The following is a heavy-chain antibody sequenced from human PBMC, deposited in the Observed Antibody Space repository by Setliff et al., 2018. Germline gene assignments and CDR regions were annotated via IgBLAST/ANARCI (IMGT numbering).Heavy chain of an antibody. J-gene: IGHJ4*02. CDR2: INHSGSA. CDR1: GGTFTYYY. CDR3: ARGRNVASRLLDS. Sequence: SETLSLTCAAYGGTFTYYYWTWIRQSPGKGLEWIGEINHSGSANYSPSLKSRVTISLDTSKNQFSLMVTSVTAADTAVYYCARGRNVASRLLDSWGQGTLVTVSS. V-gene: IGHV4-34*01. D-gene: IGHD6-6*01.